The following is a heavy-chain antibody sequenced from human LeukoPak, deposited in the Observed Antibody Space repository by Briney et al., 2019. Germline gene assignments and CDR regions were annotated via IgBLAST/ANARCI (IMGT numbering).Heavy chain of an antibody. J-gene: IGHJ2*01. Sequence: SETLSHTCAVYGGSFSGYYWSWIRQPPGRGLEWIGEINHSGSTTYNPSLKSRVTISVDTSKKQFFLKLSSVTAADTAVYYCARRLDLWGRGTLVTVSS. CDR2: INHSGST. CDR3: ARRLDL. V-gene: IGHV4-34*01. CDR1: GGSFSGYY.